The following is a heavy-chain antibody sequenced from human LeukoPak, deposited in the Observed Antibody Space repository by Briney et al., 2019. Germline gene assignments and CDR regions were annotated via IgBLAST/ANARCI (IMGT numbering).Heavy chain of an antibody. CDR1: GFIFSTYW. D-gene: IGHD4-17*01. J-gene: IGHJ5*02. Sequence: GGSLRLSCTGSGFIFSTYWMHWVRHAPGKGMVWVSRIKTDGTTKYYADSEKGRFAVSRDNAKNTLYLQMESLRVEDTAIYYRAADWAWVGFVQGGGQAGDSIPW. CDR2: IKTDGTTK. CDR3: AADWAWVGFVQGGGQAGDSIP. V-gene: IGHV3-74*01.